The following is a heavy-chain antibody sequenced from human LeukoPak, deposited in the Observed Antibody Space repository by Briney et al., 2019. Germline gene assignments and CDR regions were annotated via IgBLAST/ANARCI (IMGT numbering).Heavy chain of an antibody. V-gene: IGHV3-30*02. J-gene: IGHJ4*02. CDR1: GFTFSSYG. D-gene: IGHD3-22*01. CDR2: IRYGGSNK. CDR3: AKDRHEYYYDSSGYYFDY. Sequence: GGSLRLSCAASGFTFSSYGMHWVRQAPGKGLEWVAFIRYGGSNKYYADSVKGRFTISRDNSKNTLYLQMNSLRAEDTAVYYCAKDRHEYYYDSSGYYFDYWGQGTLVTVSS.